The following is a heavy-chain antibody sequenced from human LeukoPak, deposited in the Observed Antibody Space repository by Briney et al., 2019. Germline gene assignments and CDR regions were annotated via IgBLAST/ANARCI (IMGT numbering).Heavy chain of an antibody. Sequence: SETLSLTCTVSGDSISGYYWSWIRQPPGKGLEWIGSIYYSGSTDYSPSLKSRVTMSVDMSKNQFSLKLSSVTAADTAVYYCASSPPVGYCTNGVCYEEGYFQHWGQGTLVTVSS. V-gene: IGHV4-59*12. J-gene: IGHJ1*01. CDR1: GDSISGYY. CDR3: ASSPPVGYCTNGVCYEEGYFQH. CDR2: IYYSGST. D-gene: IGHD2-8*01.